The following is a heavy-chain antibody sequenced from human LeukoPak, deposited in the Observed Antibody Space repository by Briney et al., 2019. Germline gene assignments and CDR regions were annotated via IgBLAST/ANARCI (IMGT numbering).Heavy chain of an antibody. Sequence: SETLSLTCAVYGGSFSGYYWSWIRQPPGKGLGWIGEINHSGSTNYNPSLKSRVTISVDTSKNQFSLKLSSVTAADTAVYYCARGFLYYDILTGYYNCYFDYLGQGTLVTVSS. CDR3: ARGFLYYDILTGYYNCYFDY. CDR1: GGSFSGYY. V-gene: IGHV4-34*01. J-gene: IGHJ4*02. CDR2: INHSGST. D-gene: IGHD3-9*01.